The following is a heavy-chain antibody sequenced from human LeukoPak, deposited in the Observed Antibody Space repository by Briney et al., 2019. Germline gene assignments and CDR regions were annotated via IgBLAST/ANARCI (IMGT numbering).Heavy chain of an antibody. D-gene: IGHD1-26*01. J-gene: IGHJ3*02. CDR1: GGSVSSSSYY. CDR2: IYYSGST. Sequence: SSETLSLTCTVSGGSVSSSSYYWGWIRQPPGKGLEWIGSIYYSGSTYYNPSFKSRVTISADTSKNQLSLKLSSVTAADTSVYYCAGFSGSYLSGAFDIWGQGTMVTVSS. CDR3: AGFSGSYLSGAFDI. V-gene: IGHV4-39*01.